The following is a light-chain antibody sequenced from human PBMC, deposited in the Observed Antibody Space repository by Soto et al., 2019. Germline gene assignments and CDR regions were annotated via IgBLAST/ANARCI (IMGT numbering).Light chain of an antibody. Sequence: EIVLTQSPGTLSLSPGERATLSCRARQSVSSSYLAWYQQKPGQAPRLIIYGASSRATGIPDRFSGSGAGTDFTLTISRLEPEDFAVYYCQQYGSSPGTFGQGTKVDIK. CDR3: QQYGSSPGT. CDR2: GAS. V-gene: IGKV3-20*01. J-gene: IGKJ1*01. CDR1: QSVSSSY.